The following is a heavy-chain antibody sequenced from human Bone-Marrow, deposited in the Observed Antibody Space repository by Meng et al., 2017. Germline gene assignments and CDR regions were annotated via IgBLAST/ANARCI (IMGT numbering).Heavy chain of an antibody. V-gene: IGHV3-53*02. Sequence: VQLVETGGGLIQPGGSLRLSCAASEFTVSSSYLSWVRQAPGKGLEWVSVIYGGGSTYYADSVKGRFTISRDNSRNTLYLQMNSLRDEDTAVYYCARALYDSGRGYYFDLWGQGTLVTVAS. CDR1: EFTVSSSY. CDR2: IYGGGST. J-gene: IGHJ4*02. CDR3: ARALYDSGRGYYFDL. D-gene: IGHD3-9*01.